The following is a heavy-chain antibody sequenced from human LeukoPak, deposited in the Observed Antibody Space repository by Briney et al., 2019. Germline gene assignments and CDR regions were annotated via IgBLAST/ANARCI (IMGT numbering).Heavy chain of an antibody. V-gene: IGHV1-8*02. CDR2: MNPNSGNT. CDR3: ATASGGVAIVVVPAAENDAFDI. CDR1: GYTFTSYD. J-gene: IGHJ3*02. Sequence: ASVKVSCKASGYTFTSYDINWVRQATGQGLEWMGWMNPNSGNTGYAQKFQGRVTMTEDTSTDTAYMELSSLRSEDTAVYYCATASGGVAIVVVPAAENDAFDIWGQGTMVTVSS. D-gene: IGHD2-2*01.